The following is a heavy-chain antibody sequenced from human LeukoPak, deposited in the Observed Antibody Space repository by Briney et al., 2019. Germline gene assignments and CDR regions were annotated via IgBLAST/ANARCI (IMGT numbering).Heavy chain of an antibody. D-gene: IGHD3-22*01. CDR1: GYTFTRYY. Sequence: ASVKVSCTASGYTFTRYYMHWVRQAPGQGLEWMGLINPSGGSTSYAQKFQGRVTMTRDMSTSTVYMELSSLRSEDTAVYYCARGAMIVVVPHYFDYWGQGTLVTVSS. CDR2: INPSGGST. V-gene: IGHV1-46*01. J-gene: IGHJ4*02. CDR3: ARGAMIVVVPHYFDY.